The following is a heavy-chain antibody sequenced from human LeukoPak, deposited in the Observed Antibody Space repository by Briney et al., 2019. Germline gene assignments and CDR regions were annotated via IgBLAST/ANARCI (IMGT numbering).Heavy chain of an antibody. V-gene: IGHV3-9*01. CDR1: GFTFDDYA. J-gene: IGHJ4*02. CDR3: AKDIVPGAAAGSQIDY. Sequence: GRSLRLSCAASGFTFDDYAMHWVRQAPGKGLEWVSGISWNSGSIGHADSVKGRFTISRDNAKNSLYLQMNSLRAEDTALYYCAKDIVPGAAAGSQIDYWGQGTLVTVSS. CDR2: ISWNSGSI. D-gene: IGHD6-13*01.